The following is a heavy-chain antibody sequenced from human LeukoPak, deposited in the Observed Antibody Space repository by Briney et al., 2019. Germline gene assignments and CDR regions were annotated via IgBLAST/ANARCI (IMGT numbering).Heavy chain of an antibody. Sequence: ASVKVSCKASGYTFTGYYMHWLRQAPGQRLEWMGWINPNSGVTNSAQKFQDRLTMTRDTSITTAYLELSRLRSDDTAFYYCARDYFSSAFGRFFDPWGQGTLVTVSS. D-gene: IGHD6-19*01. J-gene: IGHJ5*02. CDR3: ARDYFSSAFGRFFDP. V-gene: IGHV1-2*02. CDR1: GYTFTGYY. CDR2: INPNSGVT.